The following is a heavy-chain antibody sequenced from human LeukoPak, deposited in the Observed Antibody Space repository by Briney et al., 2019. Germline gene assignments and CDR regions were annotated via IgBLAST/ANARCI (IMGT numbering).Heavy chain of an antibody. Sequence: GGSLRLSCAASGFTFSSYGMHWVRQAPGKGLEWGAVIWDDGSNKYYADSVKGRFTISRDNSKNTLYLQMNSLRAEDTAVYYCARDRGYSYGYFDDGMDVWGQGTTVTVSS. CDR3: ARDRGYSYGYFDDGMDV. J-gene: IGHJ6*02. CDR1: GFTFSSYG. CDR2: IWDDGSNK. V-gene: IGHV3-33*01. D-gene: IGHD5-18*01.